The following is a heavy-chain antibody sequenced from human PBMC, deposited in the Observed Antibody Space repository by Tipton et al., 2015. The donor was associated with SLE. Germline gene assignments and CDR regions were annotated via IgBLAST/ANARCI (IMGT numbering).Heavy chain of an antibody. J-gene: IGHJ4*02. CDR1: GFTFSSHP. CDR3: VREPPTIEERFDY. V-gene: IGHV3-30*04. Sequence: SLRLSCAASGFTFSSHPMHWVLQAPDKGLEWVAVISSDGSNRYYADSVKGRFTISRDNSENTLYLQMNSLRAEDTAVYYCVREPPTIEERFDYWGQGTLVTVSS. D-gene: IGHD1-1*01. CDR2: ISSDGSNR.